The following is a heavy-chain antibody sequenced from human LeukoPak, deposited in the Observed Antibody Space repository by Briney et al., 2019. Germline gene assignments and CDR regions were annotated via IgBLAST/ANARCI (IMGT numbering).Heavy chain of an antibody. D-gene: IGHD5-18*01. V-gene: IGHV3-13*01. CDR1: GFTLGSHD. CDR2: VSSGFHA. CDR3: VREARGYHYTYFDY. J-gene: IGHJ4*02. Sequence: RGSLRLSCTASGFTLGSHDMHWVRQIPGQGLEWVAAVSSGFHAFFADSVQGRFTVSREDARNSLYLQMNSLRAGDTAVYYCVREARGYHYTYFDYWGQGTLVTVSS.